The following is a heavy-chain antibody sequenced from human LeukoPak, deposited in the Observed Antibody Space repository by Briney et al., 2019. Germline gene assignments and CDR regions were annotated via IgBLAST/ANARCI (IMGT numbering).Heavy chain of an antibody. CDR3: ARGDFWSGYYTGLY. J-gene: IGHJ4*02. Sequence: PGGSLRLSCAASGFTVTTNYMSWVRQAPGKGLEGVSVIYNGGSTDYADSVKGRFTISRHHSKNTLYLQVDSLRDEDTAVYYCARGDFWSGYYTGLYWGQGTLVTVSS. CDR2: IYNGGST. D-gene: IGHD3-3*01. V-gene: IGHV3-53*04. CDR1: GFTVTTNY.